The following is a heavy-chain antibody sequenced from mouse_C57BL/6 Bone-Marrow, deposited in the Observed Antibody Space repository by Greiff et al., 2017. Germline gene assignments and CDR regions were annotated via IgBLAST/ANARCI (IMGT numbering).Heavy chain of an antibody. CDR1: GFTFSDYG. CDR3: ARRAYYYGFYAMDY. Sequence: EVKVEESGGGLVKPGGSLKLSCAASGFTFSDYGMHWVRQAPEKGLEWVAYISSGSSTIYYADTVKGRFTISRDNAKNTLFLQMTSLRSEDTAMYYCARRAYYYGFYAMDYWGQGTSVTVSS. CDR2: ISSGSSTI. J-gene: IGHJ4*01. D-gene: IGHD1-1*01. V-gene: IGHV5-17*01.